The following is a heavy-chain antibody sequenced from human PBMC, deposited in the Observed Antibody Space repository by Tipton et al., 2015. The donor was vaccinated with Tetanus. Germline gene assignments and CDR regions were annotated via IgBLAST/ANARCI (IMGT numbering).Heavy chain of an antibody. V-gene: IGHV3-21*01. CDR3: ARDIGGAPTTMRPVGFDY. J-gene: IGHJ4*02. CDR2: ISSSSSYI. D-gene: IGHD3-22*01. CDR1: GFTFSSYS. Sequence: SLRLSCAASGFTFSSYSMHWVRQAPGKGLEWVSSISSSSSYIYYADSVKGRFTISRDNAKNSLYLQMNSLRAEDTAVYYCARDIGGAPTTMRPVGFDYWGQGTLVTVSS.